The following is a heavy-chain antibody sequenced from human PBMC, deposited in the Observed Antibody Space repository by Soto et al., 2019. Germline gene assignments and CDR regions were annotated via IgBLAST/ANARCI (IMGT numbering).Heavy chain of an antibody. J-gene: IGHJ4*02. Sequence: QVQLQESGPGLVKPSETLSLTCTVSGGSISSYYWSWIRQSPGKGLDYIGYIYSSGSTNYNPSLKSRVTISVDTSKNQFSLKLTSVTAADTAVYHCARAPRSGPFDYWGQGTLVTVSS. V-gene: IGHV4-59*08. D-gene: IGHD3-10*01. CDR1: GGSISSYY. CDR3: ARAPRSGPFDY. CDR2: IYSSGST.